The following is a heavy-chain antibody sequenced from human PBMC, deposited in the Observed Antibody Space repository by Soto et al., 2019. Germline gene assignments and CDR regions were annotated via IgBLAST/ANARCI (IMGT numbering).Heavy chain of an antibody. CDR2: ISSSSSYT. J-gene: IGHJ4*02. CDR3: ARDTAVVTLRGFDY. CDR1: GFTFSDYY. V-gene: IGHV3-11*06. Sequence: GGSLRLSCAASGFTFSDYYMSWIRQAPGKGLEWVSYISSSSSYTSYADSVKGRFTISRDNAKNSLYLQMNSLRDEDTAVYYCARDTAVVTLRGFDYWGQGTLVTVSS. D-gene: IGHD2-15*01.